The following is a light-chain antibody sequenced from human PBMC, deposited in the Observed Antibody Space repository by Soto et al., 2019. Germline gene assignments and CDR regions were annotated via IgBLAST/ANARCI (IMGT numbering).Light chain of an antibody. CDR2: DAS. Sequence: LTQSPATLSLSPGERATLSCRASQSVSSYLAWYQQKPGQAPRLLIYDASNRATGIPARFSGSGSGTDFTLTISSLEPEDFAVYYCQQRSNWPPWTFGQGTKVEIK. CDR3: QQRSNWPPWT. CDR1: QSVSSY. V-gene: IGKV3-11*01. J-gene: IGKJ1*01.